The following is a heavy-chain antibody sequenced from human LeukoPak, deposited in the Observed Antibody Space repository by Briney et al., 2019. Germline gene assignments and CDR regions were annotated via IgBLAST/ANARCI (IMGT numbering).Heavy chain of an antibody. V-gene: IGHV1-2*02. CDR1: RYTFTGYY. D-gene: IGHD2-2*01. CDR2: SNPNSGGT. CDR3: ARGYCSSTSCYLSYWFDP. Sequence: ASVKVSCKASRYTFTGYYMDWVRQAPGQGLEWMGWSNPNSGGTNYAQKFQGRVTMTRDTSISTAYMELSRLRSDDTAVYYCARGYCSSTSCYLSYWFDPWGQGTLVTVSS. J-gene: IGHJ5*02.